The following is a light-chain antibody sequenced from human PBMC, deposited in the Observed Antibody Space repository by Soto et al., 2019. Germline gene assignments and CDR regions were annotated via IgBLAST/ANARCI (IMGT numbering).Light chain of an antibody. V-gene: IGKV1-39*01. Sequence: DIPMTQSPSSLSVSLLDRVTIXGRASQSISNYLNWYQQKPGRAPKLLIHAASTLQSGVPSRFSGSGSGTDFTLTISSLQPEDFATYSCQQSYTTPWTFGLGTKVDIK. CDR2: AAS. J-gene: IGKJ1*01. CDR1: QSISNY. CDR3: QQSYTTPWT.